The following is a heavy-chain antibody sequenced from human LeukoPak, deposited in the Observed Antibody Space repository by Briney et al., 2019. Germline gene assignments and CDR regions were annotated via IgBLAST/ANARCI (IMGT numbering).Heavy chain of an antibody. Sequence: ASVKVSCKASRYTFTGYYMHWVRQAPGQGLEWVGRINPNSGGTNYAQKFQGRVTMTRDTSISTAYMELSRLRSDDTAVYYCARLVVPAAIPDYWGQGTLVTVSS. CDR1: RYTFTGYY. J-gene: IGHJ4*02. CDR2: INPNSGGT. CDR3: ARLVVPAAIPDY. D-gene: IGHD2-2*01. V-gene: IGHV1-2*06.